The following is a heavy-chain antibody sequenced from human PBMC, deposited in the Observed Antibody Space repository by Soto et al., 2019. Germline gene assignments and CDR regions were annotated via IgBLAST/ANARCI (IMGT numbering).Heavy chain of an antibody. CDR1: GGSISSGGYY. J-gene: IGHJ6*02. V-gene: IGHV4-31*03. D-gene: IGHD6-6*01. CDR3: ARGLYSSSSSGMDV. CDR2: IYYSGST. Sequence: SETLSLTCTVSGGSISSGGYYWSWLRQHPGKGLEWIGYIYYSGSTYYNPSLKSRVTISVDTSKNQFSLKLSSVTAADTAVYYCARGLYSSSSSGMDVWGQGTTVTVSS.